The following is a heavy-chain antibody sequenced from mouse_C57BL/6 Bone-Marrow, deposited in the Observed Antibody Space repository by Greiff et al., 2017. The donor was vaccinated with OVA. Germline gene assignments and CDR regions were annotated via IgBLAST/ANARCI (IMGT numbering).Heavy chain of an antibody. CDR1: GFSFHTYA. Sequence: EVMLVESGGGLVQPKGSLKLSCAASGFSFHTYAMNWVRQAPGKGLEWVARIRSKSNNYATYYADSVKDRFTISRDDSESMLYLQMNNLKTEDTAMYYCVRHDVYWYFDVWGTGNTVTVSS. J-gene: IGHJ1*03. V-gene: IGHV10-1*01. CDR3: VRHDVYWYFDV. CDR2: IRSKSNNYAT. D-gene: IGHD2-3*01.